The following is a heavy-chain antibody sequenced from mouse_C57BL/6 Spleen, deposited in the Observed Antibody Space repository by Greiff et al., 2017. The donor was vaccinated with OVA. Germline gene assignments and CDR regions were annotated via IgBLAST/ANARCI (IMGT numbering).Heavy chain of an antibody. Sequence: QVQLQQPGAELVKPGASVTLSCKASGYTFTSYWMQWVKQRPGQGLEWIGEIDPSDSYTTYNQKFKGKATLTVDTSSSTAYMQLSSLTSEDSAVYYCARSDDYWGQGTTLTVSS. CDR3: ARSDDY. CDR1: GYTFTSYW. CDR2: IDPSDSYT. J-gene: IGHJ2*01. V-gene: IGHV1-50*01.